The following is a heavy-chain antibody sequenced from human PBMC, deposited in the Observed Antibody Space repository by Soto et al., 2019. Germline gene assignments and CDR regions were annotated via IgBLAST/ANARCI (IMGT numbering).Heavy chain of an antibody. V-gene: IGHV1-46*01. Sequence: QVQLVQSGAEVKKPGASVNVSCKASGYIFTTYYIYWVRQAPGQGLEWMAIINPLPTSGSTNYAQKFQGRVTVTRDTSTSTVYLELSSLRSDDTAVYYCARDLAAAAYWGQGTLVTGSS. D-gene: IGHD6-13*01. J-gene: IGHJ4*02. CDR3: ARDLAAAAY. CDR2: INPLPTSGST. CDR1: GYIFTTYY.